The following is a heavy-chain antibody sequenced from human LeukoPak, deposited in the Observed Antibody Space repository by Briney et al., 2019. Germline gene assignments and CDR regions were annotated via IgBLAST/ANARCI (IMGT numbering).Heavy chain of an antibody. D-gene: IGHD3-16*01. CDR1: GFTLRNHW. CDR3: ATQHYGSFQY. J-gene: IGHJ4*02. V-gene: IGHV3-7*01. Sequence: GGSLRLSCTASGFTLRNHWVTWVRQSPGKGLEWVAAIDTVGSDKYYVDSVKGRLTLSRDNAQNSVFLQMTSLRVEDTAVFYCATQHYGSFQYWGQGNLVTVSS. CDR2: IDTVGSDK.